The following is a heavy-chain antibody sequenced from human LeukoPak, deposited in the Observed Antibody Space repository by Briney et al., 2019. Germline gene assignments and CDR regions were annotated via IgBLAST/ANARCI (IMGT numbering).Heavy chain of an antibody. CDR3: AKVDDDFWSGYFDY. Sequence: QPGGSLRLSCAASGFTFSSYAMSWVRQAPGEGLEWVSAISGSGGSTYYADSVKGRFTISRDNSKNTLYLQMNSLRAEDTAVYYCAKVDDDFWSGYFDYWGQGTLVTVSS. D-gene: IGHD3-3*01. CDR2: ISGSGGST. J-gene: IGHJ4*02. V-gene: IGHV3-23*01. CDR1: GFTFSSYA.